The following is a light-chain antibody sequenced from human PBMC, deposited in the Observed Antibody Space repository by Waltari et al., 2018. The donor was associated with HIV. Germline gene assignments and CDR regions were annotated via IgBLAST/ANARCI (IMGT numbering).Light chain of an antibody. J-gene: IGLJ2*01. CDR2: GNN. CDR1: NSNIGAAYD. CDR3: QSYDSSLSGSV. V-gene: IGLV1-40*01. Sequence: QSVLTQPPSVSGAPGQRVTISCTGSNSNIGAAYDVHWFQQLPGTAPKLVNYGNNNRPSGGPDRFAGPKAGTSASLAISGLQAEDEADYYCQSYDSSLSGSVFGGGTKLTVL.